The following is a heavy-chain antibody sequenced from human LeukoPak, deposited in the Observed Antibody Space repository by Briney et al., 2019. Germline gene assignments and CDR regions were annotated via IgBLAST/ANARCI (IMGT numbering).Heavy chain of an antibody. D-gene: IGHD6-13*01. CDR2: IDTSGSYI. V-gene: IGHV3-21*01. J-gene: IGHJ3*01. Sequence: PGGSLRLSCTASGFTFGDYAMSWFRQAPGMGLEWVSFIDTSGSYITYADSLKGRFTISRDNAKNSLYLQMHSLRAEDTALYYCTRDLGINARAFDVWGQGTMVTVSS. CDR1: GFTFGDYA. CDR3: TRDLGINARAFDV.